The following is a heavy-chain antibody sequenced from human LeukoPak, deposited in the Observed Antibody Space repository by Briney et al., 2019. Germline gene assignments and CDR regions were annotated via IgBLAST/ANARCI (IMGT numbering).Heavy chain of an antibody. J-gene: IGHJ3*02. CDR3: ARGLYYYDSSGYDDAFDI. Sequence: SETLSLTCTVSGYSLSSGYYWGWFRQPPGKGLEWIGSIYHSGSTYYNPSLKSRVTISVDTSKNQFSLKLRSVTAADAAVYYCARGLYYYDSSGYDDAFDIWGQGTMVTVSS. CDR1: GYSLSSGYY. CDR2: IYHSGST. V-gene: IGHV4-38-2*02. D-gene: IGHD3-22*01.